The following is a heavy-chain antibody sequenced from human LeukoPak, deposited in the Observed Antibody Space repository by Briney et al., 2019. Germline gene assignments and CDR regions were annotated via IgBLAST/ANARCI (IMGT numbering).Heavy chain of an antibody. V-gene: IGHV3-38-3*01. CDR2: ISGGST. D-gene: IGHD6-6*01. CDR1: GFTVSSNE. CDR3: AKHSRSSIDAFDI. J-gene: IGHJ3*02. Sequence: PGGSLRLSCAASGFTVSSNEMSWVRQAPGKGLEWVSSISGGSTYYADSRKGRFTISRDNSKNTLHLQMNSLRAEDTAVYYCAKHSRSSIDAFDIWGQGTMVTVSS.